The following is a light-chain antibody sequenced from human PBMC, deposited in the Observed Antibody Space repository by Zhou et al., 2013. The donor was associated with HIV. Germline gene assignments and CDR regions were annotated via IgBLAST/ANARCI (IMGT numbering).Light chain of an antibody. V-gene: IGKV1-8*01. J-gene: IGKJ4*01. CDR2: STS. Sequence: RLIQSPSSVSASTGDTVTITCRASHSISHYLAWYQQKSGKAPQAIIYSTSTLRSGVPSRFTGSVSGANFTLTINCLQSEDFALYFCQQYYIFPLTFGGGT. CDR3: QQYYIFPLT. CDR1: HSISHY.